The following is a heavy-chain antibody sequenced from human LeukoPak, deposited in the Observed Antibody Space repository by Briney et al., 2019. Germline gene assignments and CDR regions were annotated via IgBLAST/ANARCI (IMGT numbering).Heavy chain of an antibody. CDR2: IRNKAYGGTA. J-gene: IGHJ4*02. D-gene: IGHD3-9*01. V-gene: IGHV3-49*03. CDR1: GFTFSDYD. CDR3: TREKRYFDWFQADY. Sequence: PGGSLRLSCTASGFTFSDYDMSWFRQAPGKGLEWVGFIRNKAYGGTAEYAASVKGRFTISRDDSKTIAYLQMNSLKTEDTAVYYCTREKRYFDWFQADYWGQGTLVTVSS.